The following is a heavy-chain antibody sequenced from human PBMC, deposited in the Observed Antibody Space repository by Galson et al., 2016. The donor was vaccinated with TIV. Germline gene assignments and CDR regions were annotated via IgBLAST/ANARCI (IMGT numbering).Heavy chain of an antibody. CDR2: TIPIFGTA. CDR1: GGIFSNYG. CDR3: ARCSLKYHYDSSGYFFDD. Sequence: SVKVSCKASGGIFSNYGINWVRQAPGQGLEWMGGTIPIFGTAIYAQKFQGRVTITADRSTTTVYMEMSSLRSEDTAVYYCARCSLKYHYDSSGYFFDDWGQGTLVTVSS. V-gene: IGHV1-69*06. J-gene: IGHJ4*02. D-gene: IGHD3-22*01.